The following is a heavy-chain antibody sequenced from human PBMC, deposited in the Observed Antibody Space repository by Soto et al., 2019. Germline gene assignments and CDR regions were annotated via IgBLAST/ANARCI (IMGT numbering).Heavy chain of an antibody. CDR3: ARGLEDPVTTRPRHYYMDV. CDR2: INHSGST. V-gene: IGHV4-34*01. Sequence: SETLSLTCAVYGGSFSGYYWSWIRQPPGKGLEWIGEINHSGSTNYNPSLKSRVTISVDTSKNQFSLKLSSVTAADTAVYYCARGLEDPVTTRPRHYYMDVWGKGTTVTVSS. D-gene: IGHD4-4*01. J-gene: IGHJ6*03. CDR1: GGSFSGYY.